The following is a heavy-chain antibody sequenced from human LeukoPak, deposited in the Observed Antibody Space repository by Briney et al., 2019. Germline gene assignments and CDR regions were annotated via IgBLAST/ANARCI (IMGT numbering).Heavy chain of an antibody. V-gene: IGHV3-23*01. J-gene: IGHJ5*02. Sequence: PGASLRLSCAASGFTFSSYAMSWVRQAPGKGLEWVSAISGSGGSTYYADSVKGRFTISRDNSKNTLYLQMNSLRAEDTAVYYCAKGKAVTTLLGNWFDPWGQGTLVTVSS. CDR3: AKGKAVTTLLGNWFDP. D-gene: IGHD4-17*01. CDR2: ISGSGGST. CDR1: GFTFSSYA.